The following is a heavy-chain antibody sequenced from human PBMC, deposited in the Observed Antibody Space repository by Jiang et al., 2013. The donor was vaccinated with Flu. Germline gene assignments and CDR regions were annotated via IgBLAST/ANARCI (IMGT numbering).Heavy chain of an antibody. J-gene: IGHJ4*02. CDR3: ARKWDYFTSGNYYND. V-gene: IGHV3-23*01. CDR2: ITGSGGTT. Sequence: VQLLESGGDLAPPGGSLRLSCAASGFAFYNYAMTWVRQAPGKGLEWVATITGSGGTTYYADSVKGRFSVSRDNPKNTVFLQMNSLRAEDTAVYYCARKWDYFTSGNYYNDWGQGTPVTVSS. CDR1: GFAFYNYA. D-gene: IGHD3-10*01.